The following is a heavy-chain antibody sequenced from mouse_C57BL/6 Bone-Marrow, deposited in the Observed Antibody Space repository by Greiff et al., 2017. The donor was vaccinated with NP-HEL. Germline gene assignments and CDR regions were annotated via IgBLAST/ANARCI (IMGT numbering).Heavy chain of an antibody. CDR3: AGDGPDY. Sequence: QVQLQQSGPELVKPGASVKISCKASGYAFSSSWMNWVKQRPGKGLEWVGRIYPGDGDTNYNGKFKGKATLTADKSSSTAYMQLSSLTSEDSAVYFCAGDGPDYWGQGTSVTVSS. CDR1: GYAFSSSW. V-gene: IGHV1-82*01. CDR2: IYPGDGDT. D-gene: IGHD2-3*01. J-gene: IGHJ4*01.